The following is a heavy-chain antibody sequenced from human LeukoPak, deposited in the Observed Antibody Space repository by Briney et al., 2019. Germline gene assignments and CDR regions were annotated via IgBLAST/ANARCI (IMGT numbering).Heavy chain of an antibody. V-gene: IGHV3-49*03. CDR1: GFPFGDFT. J-gene: IGHJ4*02. Sequence: PGGSLRLFCSASGFPFGDFTMSWFRQSPGQGLEWVDFIRSKVYGGAPEHAASVAARFTISRDDSTSIAYLQMNSVQAEDTAVYYCARGSGRYVMVDWWGQGTLVTVSS. D-gene: IGHD6-19*01. CDR2: IRSKVYGGAP. CDR3: ARGSGRYVMVDW.